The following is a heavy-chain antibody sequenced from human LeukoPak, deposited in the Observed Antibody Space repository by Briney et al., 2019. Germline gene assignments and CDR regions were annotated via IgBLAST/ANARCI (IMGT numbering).Heavy chain of an antibody. V-gene: IGHV3-21*01. CDR2: ISSSSSYI. Sequence: GGSLRLSCAASGFTFSSYSMNWVRQAPGKGLEWVSSISSSSSYIYYADSVKGRFTISRDNAKNSLYLQMNSLRAEDTAVYYCARDFENDFWSGYFPDYWGQGTLVSVP. J-gene: IGHJ4*02. D-gene: IGHD3-3*01. CDR1: GFTFSSYS. CDR3: ARDFENDFWSGYFPDY.